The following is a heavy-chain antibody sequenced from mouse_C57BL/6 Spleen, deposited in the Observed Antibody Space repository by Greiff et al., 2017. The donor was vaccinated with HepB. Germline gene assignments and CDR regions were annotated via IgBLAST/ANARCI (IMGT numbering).Heavy chain of an antibody. CDR2: INPNYGTT. Sequence: EVHLVESGPELVKPGASVKISCKASGYSFTDYNMNWVKQSNGKSLEWIGVINPNYGTTSYNQKFKGKATLTVDQSSSTAYMQLNSLTSEDSAVYYCARGTTVVAYYAMDYWGQGTSVTVSS. V-gene: IGHV1-39*01. CDR3: ARGTTVVAYYAMDY. J-gene: IGHJ4*01. CDR1: GYSFTDYN. D-gene: IGHD1-1*01.